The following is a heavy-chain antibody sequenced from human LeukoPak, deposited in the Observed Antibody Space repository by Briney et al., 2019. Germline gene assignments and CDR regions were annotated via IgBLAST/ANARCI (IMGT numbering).Heavy chain of an antibody. D-gene: IGHD2-15*01. CDR3: ANHILGYCSGGSCANFDH. CDR2: ISGSGSST. Sequence: PGGSLRLSCAASGFTFSSYAMSWVRQAPGKGLEWVSAISGSGSSTYYADSVKGRFTISRDNSKNTLYLQMNSLRAEDTAVYYCANHILGYCSGGSCANFDHWGQGTLVTVSS. J-gene: IGHJ4*02. V-gene: IGHV3-23*01. CDR1: GFTFSSYA.